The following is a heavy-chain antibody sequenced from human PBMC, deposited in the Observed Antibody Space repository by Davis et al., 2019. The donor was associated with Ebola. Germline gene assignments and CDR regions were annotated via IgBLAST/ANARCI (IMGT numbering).Heavy chain of an antibody. Sequence: GESLKISCAASGFTFSSYGMHWVRQAPGKGLEWVAVIWYDGTQKYYAESVKGRFSISRDNAMKTLHLQMNSLRGEDTGVYYCVRDRALARLGFVYWGQGTPVTVSS. D-gene: IGHD4-11*01. CDR2: IWYDGTQK. V-gene: IGHV3-33*01. CDR3: VRDRALARLGFVY. J-gene: IGHJ4*02. CDR1: GFTFSSYG.